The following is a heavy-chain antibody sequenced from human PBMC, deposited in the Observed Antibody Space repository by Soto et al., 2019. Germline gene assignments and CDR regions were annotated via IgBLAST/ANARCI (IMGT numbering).Heavy chain of an antibody. J-gene: IGHJ4*02. CDR2: IGTAGDT. D-gene: IGHD1-1*01. Sequence: PGGSLRRSCAASGFTFSSYDMHCVRQATGKGLEWVSAIGTAGDTYYPGSVKGRFTISRENAKNSLYLQMNSLRAGDTAVYYCARTTLERSFDYWGQGTQVTVSS. CDR1: GFTFSSYD. V-gene: IGHV3-13*01. CDR3: ARTTLERSFDY.